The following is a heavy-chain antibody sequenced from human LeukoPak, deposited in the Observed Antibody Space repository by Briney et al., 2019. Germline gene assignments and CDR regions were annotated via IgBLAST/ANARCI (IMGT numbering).Heavy chain of an antibody. CDR2: IYDSGST. D-gene: IGHD3-22*01. V-gene: IGHV4-59*01. CDR3: ASLTTAEAFDI. CDR1: GGSISIYY. Sequence: PSETLSLTCTVSGGSISIYYWSWIRQPPGKGLEWIGYIYDSGSTNYNPSLKSRVTISVDTSKNQFSLKLSSVTAADTAVYYCASLTTAEAFDIWGQGTMVTVSS. J-gene: IGHJ3*02.